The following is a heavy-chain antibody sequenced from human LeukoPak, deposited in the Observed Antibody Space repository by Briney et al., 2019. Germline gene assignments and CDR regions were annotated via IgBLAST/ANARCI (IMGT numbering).Heavy chain of an antibody. Sequence: GGSLRLSCAASGFTFSSYSMNWVRQAPGKGLEWVSSISSSSSYIYYADSVKGRFTISRDNAKNSLYLQMSSLRAEDTAVYYCARDNSPWSGNSYIDYWGQGTLVTVSS. J-gene: IGHJ4*02. D-gene: IGHD4-23*01. CDR1: GFTFSSYS. CDR3: ARDNSPWSGNSYIDY. CDR2: ISSSSSYI. V-gene: IGHV3-21*01.